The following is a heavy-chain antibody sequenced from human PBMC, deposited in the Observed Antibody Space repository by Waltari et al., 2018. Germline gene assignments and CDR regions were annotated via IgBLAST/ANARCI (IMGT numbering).Heavy chain of an antibody. CDR2: ISSSTGYL. CDR1: GFTFSSYS. V-gene: IGHV3-21*06. D-gene: IGHD6-13*01. Sequence: EVQLVESGGGLVKPGGSLRLSCAASGFTFSSYSMNWVRQAPGGGLEWVASISSSTGYLYYADSVKGRFTISRDNSKNTLCLQMNSLRADDTAVYYCARLYSSSWHGDWGQGTLVTVSS. J-gene: IGHJ4*02. CDR3: ARLYSSSWHGD.